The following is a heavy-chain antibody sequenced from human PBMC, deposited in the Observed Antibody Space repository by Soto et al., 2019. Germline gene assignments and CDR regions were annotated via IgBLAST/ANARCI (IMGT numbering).Heavy chain of an antibody. D-gene: IGHD6-6*01. Sequence: GGSLRLSCSASGFTFSSYAMHWVRQAPGKGLEYVSAISSNGGSTYYADSVKGRFTISRDNSKNTLYLQMSSLRAEDTAVYYCVKPYSGSSGYWFDPWGQGTLVTVSS. V-gene: IGHV3-64D*06. CDR1: GFTFSSYA. J-gene: IGHJ5*02. CDR3: VKPYSGSSGYWFDP. CDR2: ISSNGGST.